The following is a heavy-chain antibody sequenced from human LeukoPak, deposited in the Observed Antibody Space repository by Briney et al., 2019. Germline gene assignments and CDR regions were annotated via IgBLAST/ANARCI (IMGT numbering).Heavy chain of an antibody. CDR1: GFTFSSYS. Sequence: AGVPLRLSCAASGFTFSSYSMNWVRQSPGKGLEWVSYISSSSTIYYADSVKGRFTISRDNAKNSLYLQMNSLRAEDTAVYYCARDPAYYYDSSGYYDGDYWGQGTLGTVSS. V-gene: IGHV3-48*01. CDR2: ISSSSTI. CDR3: ARDPAYYYDSSGYYDGDY. J-gene: IGHJ4*02. D-gene: IGHD3-22*01.